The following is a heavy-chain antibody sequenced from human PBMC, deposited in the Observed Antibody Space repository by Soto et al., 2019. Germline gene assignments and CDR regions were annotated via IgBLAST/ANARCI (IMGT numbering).Heavy chain of an antibody. CDR3: SRVDPGETSPFDH. CDR2: INPFDGSR. CDR1: GYIFTSYY. J-gene: IGHJ4*02. D-gene: IGHD3-10*01. V-gene: IGHV1-46*03. Sequence: QVQLVQSGAEVKKPGASVKVSCKASGYIFTSYYIHWVRQAPGQGLEWMGWINPFDGSRMFAQSFQGSVTMTRATSTSTVYMEVSSLRSEDTAVYYCSRVDPGETSPFDHWGQGTLVTVSS.